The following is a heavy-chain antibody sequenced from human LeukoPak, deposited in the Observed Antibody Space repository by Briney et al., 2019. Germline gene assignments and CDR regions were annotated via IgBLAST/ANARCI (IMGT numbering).Heavy chain of an antibody. V-gene: IGHV3-23*01. CDR3: AKDRSDNSTWYCMDV. CDR1: GFTFSNYA. Sequence: SGGSLRLSCAASGFTFSNYAMSWVRQAPGKGPEWVSGISGSGDTSYFADSVQGRFTISRDNSKNTLYLQVNSLGAEDTAVYYCAKDRSDNSTWYCMDVWGQGTTVTVSS. D-gene: IGHD2/OR15-2a*01. J-gene: IGHJ6*02. CDR2: ISGSGDTS.